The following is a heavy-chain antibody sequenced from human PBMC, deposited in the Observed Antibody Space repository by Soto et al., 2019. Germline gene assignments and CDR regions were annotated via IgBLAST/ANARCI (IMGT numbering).Heavy chain of an antibody. CDR3: ARDEDIRIGRYYGMDV. D-gene: IGHD3-10*01. V-gene: IGHV1-18*01. CDR2: ISAYNGNT. CDR1: GYTFTSYG. Sequence: QVQLVQSGAEVRKPGASVKVSCKASGYTFTSYGISWVRQAPGQGLEWMGWISAYNGNTNYAQKLQGRVTMTTDTPTSTAYMELRSLRSDDTAVYYCARDEDIRIGRYYGMDVWGQGTTVTVSS. J-gene: IGHJ6*02.